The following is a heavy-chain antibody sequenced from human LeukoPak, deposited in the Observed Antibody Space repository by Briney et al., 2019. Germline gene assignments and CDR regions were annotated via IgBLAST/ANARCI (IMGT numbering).Heavy chain of an antibody. Sequence: ASVKVSCKASGYTFTSYGISWVRQAPGQGLEGMGWISAYNGNTNYAQKLHGRVTMTTDTSTSTAYMELRSLRSDDTAVYYCARERGVRLGYCSSTSCGKGGRPFDYWGQGTLVTVSS. V-gene: IGHV1-18*01. CDR3: ARERGVRLGYCSSTSCGKGGRPFDY. CDR1: GYTFTSYG. J-gene: IGHJ4*02. D-gene: IGHD2-2*01. CDR2: ISAYNGNT.